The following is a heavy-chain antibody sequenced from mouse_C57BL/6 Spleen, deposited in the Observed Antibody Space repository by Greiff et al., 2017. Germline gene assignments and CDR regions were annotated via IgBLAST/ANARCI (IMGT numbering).Heavy chain of an antibody. Sequence: QVQLQQPGAELVRPGTSVKLSCKASGYTFTSYWMHWVKQRPGQGLEWIGVIDPSDSYTNYNQKFKGKATLTVDTSSSTAYMQLSSLTSEDSAVYYCARGDYDCPWCAYWGQGTLVTVSA. J-gene: IGHJ3*01. V-gene: IGHV1-59*01. CDR3: ARGDYDCPWCAY. CDR2: IDPSDSYT. CDR1: GYTFTSYW. D-gene: IGHD2-4*01.